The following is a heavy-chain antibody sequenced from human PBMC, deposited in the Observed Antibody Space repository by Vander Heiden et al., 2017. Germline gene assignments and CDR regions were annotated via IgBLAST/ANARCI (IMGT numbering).Heavy chain of an antibody. V-gene: IGHV1-2*06. Sequence: QVQLAPSGAEVKKPGASVKVSCTASGYTFTGDYMHRVRQAPGQGLEWMGRINPNSGGTNYAQKFQGRVTMTRDTSISTAYMELSRLRSDDTAVYYCARVLWFGESKLDYYYYGMDVWGQGTTVTVSS. J-gene: IGHJ6*02. CDR3: ARVLWFGESKLDYYYYGMDV. CDR1: GYTFTGDY. CDR2: INPNSGGT. D-gene: IGHD3-10*01.